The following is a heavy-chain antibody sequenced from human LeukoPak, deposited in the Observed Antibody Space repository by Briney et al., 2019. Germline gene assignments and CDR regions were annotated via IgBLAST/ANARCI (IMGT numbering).Heavy chain of an antibody. CDR2: ISGSGSST. Sequence: PGGSLRLSCAASGFTFSSYAMSWVRQAPGNGLEWVSAISGSGSSTYYADSVKGRFPISRDNSKNTLYLQMNSLRAEDTAVYYCAKDLLGNDYWGQGTLVTVSS. CDR1: GFTFSSYA. CDR3: AKDLLGNDY. J-gene: IGHJ4*02. V-gene: IGHV3-23*01. D-gene: IGHD1-26*01.